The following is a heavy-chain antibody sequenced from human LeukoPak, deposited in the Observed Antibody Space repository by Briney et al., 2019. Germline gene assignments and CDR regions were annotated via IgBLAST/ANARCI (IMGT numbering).Heavy chain of an antibody. CDR1: GFICSNYG. CDR2: IWYDGSKK. J-gene: IGHJ4*02. Sequence: GGSLRLSCAASGFICSNYGMHWVRQAPGKGLEWVAVIWYDGSKKYYADSVKGRFTISRDDSKNTLYLQMNSLRAEDTAVYYCARVYSSGWADFDYWGQGTLVTVSS. V-gene: IGHV3-33*01. CDR3: ARVYSSGWADFDY. D-gene: IGHD6-19*01.